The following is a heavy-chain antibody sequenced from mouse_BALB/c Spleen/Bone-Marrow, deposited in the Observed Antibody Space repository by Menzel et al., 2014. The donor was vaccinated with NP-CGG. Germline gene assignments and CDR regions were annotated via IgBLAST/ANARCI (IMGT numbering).Heavy chain of an antibody. CDR1: GYAFSSSW. J-gene: IGHJ4*01. CDR2: IYPGDGDT. CDR3: ARFRWGNYREGAMDY. V-gene: IGHV1-82*01. D-gene: IGHD2-1*01. Sequence: QVHVKQSGPELVKPGASVKISCKASGYAFSSSWMSWVKQRPGQGLEWIGRIYPGDGDTDYNGKFKGKATLTADKSSSTAYMQLSSLTSVDSAVYFCARFRWGNYREGAMDYWGQGTSVTVSS.